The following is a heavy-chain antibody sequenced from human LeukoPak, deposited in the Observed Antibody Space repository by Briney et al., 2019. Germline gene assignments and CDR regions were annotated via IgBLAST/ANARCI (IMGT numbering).Heavy chain of an antibody. Sequence: GGSLRLSCAASGFTVSSNYMTWVRQAPGKGLEWVSIIYSDGNTYYADSVKGRFTISRDSSTNTLYLQMNSLRAEDTAVYYCARDDNWYDGRGLDYWGQGTLVTVSS. CDR1: GFTVSSNY. CDR2: IYSDGNT. D-gene: IGHD1-1*01. CDR3: ARDDNWYDGRGLDY. V-gene: IGHV3-53*01. J-gene: IGHJ4*02.